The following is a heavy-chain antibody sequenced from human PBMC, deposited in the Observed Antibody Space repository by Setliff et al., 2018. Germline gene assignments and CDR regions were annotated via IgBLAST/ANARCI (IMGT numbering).Heavy chain of an antibody. J-gene: IGHJ5*02. Sequence: GESLTISCKGSGFSFTDFWIGWVRQMPGKGLEWMGLIYAGDSDTRYNPSFQGRVTMSADKSINTACLQWSSLKASDTAIYYCARQKSTGSGNNWFDPWGQGTLVTVSS. D-gene: IGHD3-10*01. V-gene: IGHV5-51*01. CDR2: IYAGDSDT. CDR3: ARQKSTGSGNNWFDP. CDR1: GFSFTDFW.